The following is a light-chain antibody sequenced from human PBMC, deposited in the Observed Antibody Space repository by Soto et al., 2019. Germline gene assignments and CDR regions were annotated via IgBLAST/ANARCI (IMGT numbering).Light chain of an antibody. CDR3: CSNAGSYTGV. V-gene: IGLV2-11*01. Sequence: QSVLTQPPSVSGSPGQSVTISCTGTSSDVGGYNYVSWYQQHPGKAPKLIIYDVSKRPSGVPDRFSGSKSGNTASLTIPGLQAEADAYYYSCSNAGSYTGVFGGGTKLTVL. J-gene: IGLJ2*01. CDR1: SSDVGGYNY. CDR2: DVS.